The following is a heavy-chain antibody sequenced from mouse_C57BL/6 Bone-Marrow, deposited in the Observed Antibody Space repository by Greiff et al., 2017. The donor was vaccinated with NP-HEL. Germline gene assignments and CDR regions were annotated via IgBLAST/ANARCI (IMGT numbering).Heavy chain of an antibody. Sequence: QVQLKESGAELVKPGASVKISCKASGYAFSSYWMNWVKERPGKGLEWIGQFYPGDGDTKYNGKFKGKATLTADKSSSTAYMQDSSLNSEDSAVYFCARGDYGSSRFGYAMDYWGQGTSVTVSS. CDR2: FYPGDGDT. V-gene: IGHV1-80*01. CDR3: ARGDYGSSRFGYAMDY. CDR1: GYAFSSYW. D-gene: IGHD1-1*01. J-gene: IGHJ4*01.